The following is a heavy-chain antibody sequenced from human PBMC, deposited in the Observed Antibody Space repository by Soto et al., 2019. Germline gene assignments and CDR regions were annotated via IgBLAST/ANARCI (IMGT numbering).Heavy chain of an antibody. CDR2: ISGSGGST. CDR3: MCDTWDTDCLYSNFDY. CDR1: GFTFSSYA. J-gene: IGHJ4*02. D-gene: IGHD2-21*01. Sequence: GGSRRLSCAASGFTFSSYAMSWVRQAPGKGLEWVSAISGSGGSTYYADSVKGRFTISRDNAKNTLYLQMNSLRAEDTAVYYCMCDTWDTDCLYSNFDYWGQGALVTVCS. V-gene: IGHV3-23*01.